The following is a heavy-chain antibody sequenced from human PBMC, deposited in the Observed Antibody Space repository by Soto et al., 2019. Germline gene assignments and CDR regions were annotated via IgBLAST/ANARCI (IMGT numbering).Heavy chain of an antibody. Sequence: QVQLVQSGAEVKKPGASVKVSCKASGYTFTDYYIHWVRQAPGQGLQWFGWINPTNSGTRYARSFRGRVTVTRDTSISTAYMELSSLRSDDTAVYYCARGITSRLVFYYYYVDVWGFGTTVTVSS. CDR2: INPTNSGT. V-gene: IGHV1-2*02. CDR3: ARGITSRLVFYYYYVDV. J-gene: IGHJ6*03. CDR1: GYTFTDYY.